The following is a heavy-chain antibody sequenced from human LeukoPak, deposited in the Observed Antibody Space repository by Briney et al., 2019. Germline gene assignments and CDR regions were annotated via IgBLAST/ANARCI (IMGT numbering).Heavy chain of an antibody. CDR2: ISYDGSNK. Sequence: PGGSLRLSCAASGFTFISYAMHWARQAPGKGLEWVAVISYDGSNKYYADSVKGRFTISRDNSKNTLYLQMNSLRAEDTAVYYCARDRVGATDYFDYWGQGTLVTVSS. CDR3: ARDRVGATDYFDY. CDR1: GFTFISYA. D-gene: IGHD1-26*01. J-gene: IGHJ4*02. V-gene: IGHV3-30-3*01.